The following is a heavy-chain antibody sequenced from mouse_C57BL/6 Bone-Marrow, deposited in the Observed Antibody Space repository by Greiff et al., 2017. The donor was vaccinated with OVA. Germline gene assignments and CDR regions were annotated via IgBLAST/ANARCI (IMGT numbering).Heavy chain of an antibody. Sequence: QVQLQQSGPELVKPGASVKISCKASGYAFSSSWMNWVKQRPGKGLEWIGRIYPGDGDTNYNGKFKGKATLTADKSSSTAYMQLSSLTSEDSAVYFCARVITTVVADWYFDVWGTGTTVTVSS. CDR3: ARVITTVVADWYFDV. D-gene: IGHD1-1*01. J-gene: IGHJ1*03. V-gene: IGHV1-82*01. CDR2: IYPGDGDT. CDR1: GYAFSSSW.